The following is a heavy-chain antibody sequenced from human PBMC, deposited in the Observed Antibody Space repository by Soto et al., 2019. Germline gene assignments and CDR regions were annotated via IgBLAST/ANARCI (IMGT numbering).Heavy chain of an antibody. CDR2: ISYDGSNK. CDR1: GFTFSSYG. D-gene: IGHD5-18*01. Sequence: PGGSLRLSCAASGFTFSSYGMHWVRQAPGKGLEWVAVISYDGSNKYYADSVKGRFTISGDNSKNTLYLQMNSLRAEDTAVYYCAKMVDTAMVTWYYYYMDVWGKGTMVTVSS. V-gene: IGHV3-30*18. J-gene: IGHJ6*03. CDR3: AKMVDTAMVTWYYYYMDV.